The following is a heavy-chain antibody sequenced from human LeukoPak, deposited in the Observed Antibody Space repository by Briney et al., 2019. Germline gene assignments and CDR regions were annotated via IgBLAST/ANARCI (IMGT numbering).Heavy chain of an antibody. Sequence: PSETLSLTCAVYGGSFSGYYWNWIRQPPGKGLEWIGEINHSGSTNYNPSLRSRVTMSVDTSKNQFSLKLSSVTAADTAVYYCARFSVVGAPPTWGQGTLVTVSS. D-gene: IGHD1-26*01. CDR2: INHSGST. CDR1: GGSFSGYY. V-gene: IGHV4-34*01. J-gene: IGHJ5*02. CDR3: ARFSVVGAPPT.